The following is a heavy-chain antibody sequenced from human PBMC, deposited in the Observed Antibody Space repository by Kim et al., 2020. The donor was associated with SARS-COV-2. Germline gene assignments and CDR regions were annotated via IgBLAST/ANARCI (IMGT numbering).Heavy chain of an antibody. Sequence: GGSVRLSCAASGFTFDDYAMHWVRQAPGKGLEWVSGISWNSGSIGYADSVKGRFTISRDNAKNSLYLQMNSLRAEDTALYYCAKDRYRGYSSGYYYWGQG. CDR1: GFTFDDYA. D-gene: IGHD5-18*01. CDR3: AKDRYRGYSSGYYY. CDR2: ISWNSGSI. J-gene: IGHJ4*02. V-gene: IGHV3-9*01.